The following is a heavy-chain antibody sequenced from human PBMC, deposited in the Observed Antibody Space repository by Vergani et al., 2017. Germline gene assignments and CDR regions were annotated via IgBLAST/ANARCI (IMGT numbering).Heavy chain of an antibody. J-gene: IGHJ4*02. D-gene: IGHD3-3*01. CDR1: GFTFSSYA. Sequence: EVQLLESGGGLVQPGGSLRLSCAASGFTFSSYAMTWVRQAPGKGLEWVSAISGSGGSTYYADSVKGRFTISRDNSKNTLYLQMNSLRAEYKAVYYCAKVRQYYDFWSGYPPYFYYWGQGTLVTVSS. V-gene: IGHV3-23*01. CDR3: AKVRQYYDFWSGYPPYFYY. CDR2: ISGSGGST.